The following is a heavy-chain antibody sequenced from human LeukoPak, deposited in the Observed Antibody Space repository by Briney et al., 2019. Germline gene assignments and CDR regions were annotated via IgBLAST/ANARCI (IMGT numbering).Heavy chain of an antibody. Sequence: SETLSLTRTVSGGSISSYYWSWIRQPPGKGVEWIGYIYYSGSTNYNPSLKSRVTISVDTSKNQFSLKLSSVTAADTAVYYCARDLAENYFDYWGQGTLVTVSS. V-gene: IGHV4-59*01. CDR1: GGSISSYY. CDR2: IYYSGST. D-gene: IGHD3-16*01. CDR3: ARDLAENYFDY. J-gene: IGHJ4*02.